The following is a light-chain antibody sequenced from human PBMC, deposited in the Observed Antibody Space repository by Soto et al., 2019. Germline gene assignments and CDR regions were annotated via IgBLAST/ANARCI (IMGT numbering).Light chain of an antibody. Sequence: QSALTQPASVSGSPGQSITISCTGTSSDVGAYDYVSWYQHHPGKAPKLMIYEVNNRPSGVSNRFSGSKSGNTASLTISGLQAEDEAVYFCSSYTRTNTRVFGGWTKLTVL. CDR2: EVN. CDR1: SSDVGAYDY. J-gene: IGLJ3*02. CDR3: SSYTRTNTRV. V-gene: IGLV2-14*01.